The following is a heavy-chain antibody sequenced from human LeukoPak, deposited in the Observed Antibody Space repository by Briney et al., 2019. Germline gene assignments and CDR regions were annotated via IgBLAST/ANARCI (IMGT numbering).Heavy chain of an antibody. D-gene: IGHD5-24*01. J-gene: IGHJ4*02. V-gene: IGHV3-23*01. Sequence: HSGGSLRLSCAASGFTFSSYAMSWVRQAPGKGLEWVSAISGSGGSTYYADSVKGRFTISRDNSKNTLYRQMNSLRAEDTAVYYCAKVVWATIFQSYFDYWGQGTLVTVSS. CDR2: ISGSGGST. CDR3: AKVVWATIFQSYFDY. CDR1: GFTFSSYA.